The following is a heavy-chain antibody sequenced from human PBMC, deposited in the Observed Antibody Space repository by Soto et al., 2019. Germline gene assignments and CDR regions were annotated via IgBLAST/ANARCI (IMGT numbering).Heavy chain of an antibody. CDR2: MNPNSGNT. V-gene: IGHV1-8*01. CDR3: ARRVVVLTSDWFDP. CDR1: GYTFTSYE. J-gene: IGHJ5*02. D-gene: IGHD2-15*01. Sequence: ASVKVSCKASGYTFTSYEINWVRQATGQGLEWMGWMNPNSGNTGYAQKFQGRVTMTRNTSISTAYMELSSLRSEDTAVYYCARRVVVLTSDWFDPWGQGTLVTVSS.